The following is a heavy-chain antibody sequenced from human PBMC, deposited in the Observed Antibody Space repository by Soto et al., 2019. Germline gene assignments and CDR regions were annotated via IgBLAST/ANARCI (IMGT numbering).Heavy chain of an antibody. CDR3: AHGTFGGIIVAGAMDV. Sequence: SGPTLVNPSQTLTLTCTFSGFSLSSTGVGVAWIRQPPGKALEWLAVIYWDDDKRYSTSLKNRLTVSKDTSKNQVVLTMTNVAPADTATYYCAHGTFGGIIVAGAMDVWGQGTPVTVSS. V-gene: IGHV2-5*02. CDR2: IYWDDDK. CDR1: GFSLSSTGVG. D-gene: IGHD3-16*02. J-gene: IGHJ6*02.